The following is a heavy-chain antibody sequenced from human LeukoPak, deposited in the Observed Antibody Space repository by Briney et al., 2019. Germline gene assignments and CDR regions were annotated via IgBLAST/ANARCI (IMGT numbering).Heavy chain of an antibody. CDR1: GGSFSGYY. CDR3: ARVMGVGSDAFDI. J-gene: IGHJ3*02. CDR2: INHSGST. D-gene: IGHD2-8*01. Sequence: SETLSLTCAVYGGSFSGYYWSWIRQPPGKGLEWIGEINHSGSTNYNPSLKSRVTISVDTSKNQFSLKLSSVTAADTAVYYCARVMGVGSDAFDIWGQGTMVTVSS. V-gene: IGHV4-34*01.